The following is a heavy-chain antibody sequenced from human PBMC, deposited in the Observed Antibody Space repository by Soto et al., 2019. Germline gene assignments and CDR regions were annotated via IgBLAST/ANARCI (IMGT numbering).Heavy chain of an antibody. CDR2: INTNSGAT. CDR3: AKDERSGWGLYVMDV. J-gene: IGHJ6*02. CDR1: GYTFGAYY. V-gene: IGHV1-2*04. D-gene: IGHD3-22*01. Sequence: ASGKVSCEASGYTFGAYYMHWVRQAPGQGFEGMGWINTNSGATNYSQKDQGWVTMTRDTSVSTAYMDANRLSSDVTAVSFCAKDERSGWGLYVMDVWVQGTTVTVSS.